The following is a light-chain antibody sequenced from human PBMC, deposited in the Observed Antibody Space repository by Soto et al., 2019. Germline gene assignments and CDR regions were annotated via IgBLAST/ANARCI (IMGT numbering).Light chain of an antibody. Sequence: QSALTQPASVSGSPGQSITISCTGTSSDVGSYNLVSWYQQHPGKAPKLMIYEGSKRPSGVSNRFSGSKSGNTASLTISGLQAEDEADYYCCSYAGSSTSYVVFGGGTKLNVL. V-gene: IGLV2-23*01. J-gene: IGLJ2*01. CDR2: EGS. CDR3: CSYAGSSTSYVV. CDR1: SSDVGSYNL.